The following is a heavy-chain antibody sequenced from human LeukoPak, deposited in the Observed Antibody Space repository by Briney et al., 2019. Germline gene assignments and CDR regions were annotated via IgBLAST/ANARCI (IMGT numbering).Heavy chain of an antibody. Sequence: GGTLRLSCAASGFTFSSYGLSWVRQAPGKGLEWVSLISWDGGSTYYADSVKGRFTISRDNSKNSLYLQMNSLRAEDTALYYCAKDMAAYYYASGNIDYWGQGTLVTVSS. CDR3: AKDMAAYYYASGNIDY. CDR1: GFTFSSYG. CDR2: ISWDGGST. D-gene: IGHD3-10*01. V-gene: IGHV3-43D*03. J-gene: IGHJ4*02.